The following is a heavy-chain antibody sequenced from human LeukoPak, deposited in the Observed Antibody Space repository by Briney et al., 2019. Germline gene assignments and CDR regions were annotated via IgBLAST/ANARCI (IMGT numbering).Heavy chain of an antibody. D-gene: IGHD6-6*01. J-gene: IGHJ4*02. V-gene: IGHV3-66*02. Sequence: GESLRLSCAASGFTVSSNYMSWVRQAPGKGLEWVSVIYSGGSTYYADSVKGRFTISRDNSKNTLYLQMNSLRAEDTAVYYCARGGAARPLDYWGQGTLVTVSS. CDR2: IYSGGST. CDR1: GFTVSSNY. CDR3: ARGGAARPLDY.